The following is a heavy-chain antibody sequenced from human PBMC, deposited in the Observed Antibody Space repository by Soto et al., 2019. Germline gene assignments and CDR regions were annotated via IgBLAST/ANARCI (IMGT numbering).Heavy chain of an antibody. CDR2: IYNSGST. CDR3: ARGYRTSRYWFDL. Sequence: QAQLQVSGPGPVKPSETLSLTCTVSGGSVSGGTHYWSWIRQPPGKGLEWIGYIYNSGSTNYNPSLKSRVTISVDTSKNQFSLKLSSVTAADTAVYYCARGYRTSRYWFDLWGRGTLVTVSS. D-gene: IGHD6-13*01. CDR1: GGSVSGGTHY. J-gene: IGHJ2*01. V-gene: IGHV4-61*01.